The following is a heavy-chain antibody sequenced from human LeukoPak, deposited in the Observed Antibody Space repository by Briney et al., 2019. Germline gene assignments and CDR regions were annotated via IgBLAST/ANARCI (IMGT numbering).Heavy chain of an antibody. D-gene: IGHD1-26*01. Sequence: SETLSLSCTVSGGSISSSTYYWGWIRQPPGQGLEWIGSIYYSGTTYYHPSLKSRVTISVDTSKNQFSLKLSSVTAADTAVYYCAGKGASFDYWGQGTLVTVSS. CDR1: GGSISSSTYY. J-gene: IGHJ4*02. CDR3: AGKGASFDY. CDR2: IYYSGTT. V-gene: IGHV4-39*07.